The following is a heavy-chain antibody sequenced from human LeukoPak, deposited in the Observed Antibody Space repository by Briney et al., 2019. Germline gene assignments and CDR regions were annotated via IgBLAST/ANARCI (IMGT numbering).Heavy chain of an antibody. CDR2: ISAYNGNT. CDR3: AREGGSSWYAIILYYFGY. Sequence: ASVKVSCKASGYTFTSYGISWVRQAPGQGLEWMGWISAYNGNTNYAQKLQGRVTMTTDTSTSTAYMELRSLRSDDTAVYYCAREGGSSWYAIILYYFGYWGQGTLVTVSS. V-gene: IGHV1-18*01. J-gene: IGHJ4*02. D-gene: IGHD6-13*01. CDR1: GYTFTSYG.